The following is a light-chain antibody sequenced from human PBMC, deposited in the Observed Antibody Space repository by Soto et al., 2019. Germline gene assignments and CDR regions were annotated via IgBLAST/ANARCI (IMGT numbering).Light chain of an antibody. CDR3: RNYNTYAPPCT. V-gene: IGKV1-5*03. CDR2: KAS. Sequence: DIRMTQFPATLSASVGDRVTITCRASQSISYWLAWYQQKPGKAPNLLIYKASTLESGVPSRFSVSGSGTVFALSITSLQPDDFATYYCRNYNTYAPPCTFDQGTKLEIK. CDR1: QSISYW. J-gene: IGKJ2*02.